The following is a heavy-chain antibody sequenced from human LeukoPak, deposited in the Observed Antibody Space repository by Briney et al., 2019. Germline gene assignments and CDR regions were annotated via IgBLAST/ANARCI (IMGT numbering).Heavy chain of an antibody. CDR1: GFTFSSYG. J-gene: IGHJ3*02. D-gene: IGHD5-24*01. CDR3: AKFQGGYNVGDAFDM. CDR2: ISYDGSNK. V-gene: IGHV3-30*18. Sequence: GGSLRLSCAASGFTFSSYGMHWVRQAPGKGLEWVAIISYDGSNKFYADSVKGRFTISRDSSKNTLYLQMNSLTAEDTAVYYCAKFQGGYNVGDAFDMWGQGTMVTVSS.